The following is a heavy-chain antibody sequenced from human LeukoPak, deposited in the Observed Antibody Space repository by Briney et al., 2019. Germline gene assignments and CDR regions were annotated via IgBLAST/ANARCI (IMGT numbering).Heavy chain of an antibody. J-gene: IGHJ4*02. CDR1: GDSISSYY. D-gene: IGHD1-26*01. CDR2: IYYSGST. CDR3: ARGGSYLGHCDY. Sequence: PSETLSLTCTVSGDSISSYYWSWIRQPPGKGLEWIGYIYYSGSTNYNPSLKSRVTISVDTSKNQFSLKLSSVTAADTAVYYCARGGSYLGHCDYWGQGTLVTVSS. V-gene: IGHV4-59*01.